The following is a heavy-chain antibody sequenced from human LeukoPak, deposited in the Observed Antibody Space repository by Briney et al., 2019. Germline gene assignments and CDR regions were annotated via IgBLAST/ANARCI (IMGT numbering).Heavy chain of an antibody. J-gene: IGHJ2*01. CDR2: IYYSGST. CDR3: ARNYDILTGYYNGPQGYFDL. D-gene: IGHD3-9*01. CDR1: GGSISSSSYY. V-gene: IGHV4-39*07. Sequence: SETLSLTCTVSGGSISSSSYYWGWIRQPPGKGLEWIGSIYYSGSTYYNPSLKSRATISVDTSKNQFSLKLSSVTAADTAAYYCARNYDILTGYYNGPQGYFDLWGRGTLVTVSS.